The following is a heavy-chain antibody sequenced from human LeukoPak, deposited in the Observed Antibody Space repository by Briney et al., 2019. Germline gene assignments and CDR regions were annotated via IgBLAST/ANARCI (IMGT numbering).Heavy chain of an antibody. V-gene: IGHV3-21*01. CDR2: ISSSSSYI. J-gene: IGHJ6*03. D-gene: IGHD5-12*01. CDR1: GFTFSSYS. Sequence: GGSLRLSCAASGFTFSSYSMNWVRQAPGKGLEWVSSISSSSSYIYYADSVKGRFTISRDNAKNSLYLQMNSLRAEDTAVYYCARQAILGVATTDYYYMDVWGKGTTVTVSS. CDR3: ARQAILGVATTDYYYMDV.